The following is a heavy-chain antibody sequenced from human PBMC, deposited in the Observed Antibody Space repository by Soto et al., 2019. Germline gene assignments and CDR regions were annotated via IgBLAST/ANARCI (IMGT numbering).Heavy chain of an antibody. Sequence: SVKVSCKASGGTFSSYTISWVRQAPGQGLEWMGRIIPILGIANYAQKFQGRVTITADKSTSTAYMELSSLRSEDTAVYYCASYCSGGSCYSGTGSWGQGTLVTVSS. D-gene: IGHD2-15*01. CDR3: ASYCSGGSCYSGTGS. J-gene: IGHJ4*02. V-gene: IGHV1-69*02. CDR1: GGTFSSYT. CDR2: IIPILGIA.